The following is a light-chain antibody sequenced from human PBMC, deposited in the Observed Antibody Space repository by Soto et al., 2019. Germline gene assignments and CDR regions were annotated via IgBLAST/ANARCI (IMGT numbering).Light chain of an antibody. Sequence: AIQMTQSPSSLSASVGDRVTITCRASQDIRNELGWYQQKPGKAPKALIYGVYNLKSRVPSRFSVSGSGTDFTLTISCLQAEEFAVYYCLQYHNSPRTFGQGTKVEIK. CDR2: GVY. CDR3: LQYHNSPRT. V-gene: IGKV1-6*01. CDR1: QDIRNE. J-gene: IGKJ1*01.